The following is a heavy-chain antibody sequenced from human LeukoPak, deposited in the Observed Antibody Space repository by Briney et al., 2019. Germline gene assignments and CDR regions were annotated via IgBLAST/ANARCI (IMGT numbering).Heavy chain of an antibody. CDR2: IYYSGST. CDR3: ASPKRYYYEL. CDR1: GGSISSSSYY. J-gene: IGHJ4*02. Sequence: PSETLSLTCTVSGGSISSSSYYWGWIRQPPGKGLEWIGYIYYSGSTNYNPSLKSRVTISVDTSKNQFSLKLSSVTAADTAVYYCASPKRYYYELWGQGTLVTVSS. V-gene: IGHV4-61*05. D-gene: IGHD3-22*01.